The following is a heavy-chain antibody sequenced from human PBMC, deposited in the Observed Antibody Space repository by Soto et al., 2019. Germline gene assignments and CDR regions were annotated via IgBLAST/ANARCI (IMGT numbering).Heavy chain of an antibody. D-gene: IGHD1-26*01. V-gene: IGHV4-4*02. Sequence: QVQLQESGPGRVKPSGTLSLTCAVSGGFIGGSNWWSWVRQPPGKGLEWIGEIYHSGITNYNPSLKSRVTISVDKSKNQFSLNLSSVTAADTAVYYCAGNSGTYSFDYWGQGTLVTVSS. CDR3: AGNSGTYSFDY. J-gene: IGHJ4*02. CDR1: GGFIGGSNW. CDR2: IYHSGIT.